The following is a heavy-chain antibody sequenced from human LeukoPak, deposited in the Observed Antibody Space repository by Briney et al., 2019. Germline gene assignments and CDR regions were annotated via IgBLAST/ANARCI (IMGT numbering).Heavy chain of an antibody. V-gene: IGHV1-2*06. CDR2: INPNSGGT. D-gene: IGHD6-13*01. J-gene: IGHJ5*02. CDR3: ARSRAAAAAYWFDP. CDR1: GYTFTGYY. Sequence: ASVKVSCKASGYTFTGYYMHWVRQAPGQGLEWMGRINPNSGGTNYAQQFQGRVTMTRDTSISTAYMELSRLRSDDTAAYYCARSRAAAAAYWFDPWGQGTLVTVSS.